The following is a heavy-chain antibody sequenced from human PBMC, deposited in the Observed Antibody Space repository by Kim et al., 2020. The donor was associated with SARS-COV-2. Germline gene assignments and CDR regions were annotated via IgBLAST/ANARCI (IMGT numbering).Heavy chain of an antibody. CDR3: AGGYCSGGSCSPIDY. CDR2: INHSGST. V-gene: IGHV4-34*01. Sequence: SEILSLTCAVYGGSFSGYYWSWIRQPPGKGLEWIGEINHSGSTNYNPSLRSRVTISVDTSKNQFSLKLSSVTAADTAVYYCAGGYCSGGSCSPIDYWGQG. J-gene: IGHJ4*02. D-gene: IGHD2-15*01. CDR1: GGSFSGYY.